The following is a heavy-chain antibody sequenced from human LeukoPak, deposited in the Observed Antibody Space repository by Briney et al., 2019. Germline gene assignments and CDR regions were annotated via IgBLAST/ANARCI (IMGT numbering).Heavy chain of an antibody. CDR3: ARDRSGLFDY. CDR2: ISWNSGSI. Sequence: GGSLRPSCAASGFTFDDYAMRWVRQAPGKGLEWVSGISWNSGSIGYADSVKGRFTISRDNAKNSLYLQMNSLRAEDTAVYYCARDRSGLFDYWGQGTLVTVSS. D-gene: IGHD3-22*01. CDR1: GFTFDDYA. J-gene: IGHJ4*02. V-gene: IGHV3-9*01.